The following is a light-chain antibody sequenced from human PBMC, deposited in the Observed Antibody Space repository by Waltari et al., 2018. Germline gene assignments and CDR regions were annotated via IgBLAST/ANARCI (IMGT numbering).Light chain of an antibody. Sequence: WRALQRFGEIGAGYQRKPGKAPRLLIYGASTRATVIPARCSGSGSGTEFTLTISSLQSEDFAVYYCQQYNDWPPLTFGGGTKLEIK. V-gene: IGKV3-15*01. CDR1: QRFGEI. CDR3: QQYNDWPPLT. J-gene: IGKJ4*01. CDR2: GAS.